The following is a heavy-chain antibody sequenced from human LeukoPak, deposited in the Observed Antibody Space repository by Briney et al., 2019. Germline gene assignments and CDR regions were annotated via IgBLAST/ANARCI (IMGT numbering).Heavy chain of an antibody. D-gene: IGHD7-27*01. CDR1: GFTVSSNY. CDR2: IYSGGST. Sequence: HPGGSLRLPCAASGFTVSSNYMSWVRQAPGKGLEWVSVIYSGGSTYYADSVKGRFTISRDNSKNTLYLQMNSLRAEDTAVYYCASAGETPFDYWGQGTLVTVSS. J-gene: IGHJ4*02. V-gene: IGHV3-66*02. CDR3: ASAGETPFDY.